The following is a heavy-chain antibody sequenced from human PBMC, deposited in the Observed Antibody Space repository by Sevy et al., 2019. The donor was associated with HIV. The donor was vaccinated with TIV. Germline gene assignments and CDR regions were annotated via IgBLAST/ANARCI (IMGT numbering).Heavy chain of an antibody. D-gene: IGHD6-13*01. Sequence: GGSLRLSCVASGFTLNNYWMHRVRQAPRKGLEWVANINQDGGVTYYVDSVRGRFTISRDNGRNLVFLQMNSLRVDDTALYFCVRAIAKDGSFWGQGTLVTVSS. J-gene: IGHJ4*02. V-gene: IGHV3-7*01. CDR3: VRAIAKDGSF. CDR1: GFTLNNYW. CDR2: INQDGGVT.